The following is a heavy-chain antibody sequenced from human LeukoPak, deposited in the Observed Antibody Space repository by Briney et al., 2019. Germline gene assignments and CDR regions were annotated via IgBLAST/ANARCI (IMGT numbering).Heavy chain of an antibody. V-gene: IGHV4-34*01. J-gene: IGHJ3*02. CDR3: ARLTKRNDPFAI. Sequence: SETLSLTCAVYGGSFSGYYWTWIRQPPGKGLEWIGEVTDRGNRNYNPSLRSRVTISGDTAKNQFSLKLSSVTAADTSVYYCARLTKRNDPFAIWGQGTMVTVSS. D-gene: IGHD1-14*01. CDR2: VTDRGNR. CDR1: GGSFSGYY.